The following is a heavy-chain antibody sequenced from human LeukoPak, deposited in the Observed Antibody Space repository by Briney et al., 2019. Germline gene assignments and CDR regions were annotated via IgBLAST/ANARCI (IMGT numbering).Heavy chain of an antibody. CDR1: GFTFSNVW. CDR2: IKSKADAGTI. V-gene: IGHV3-15*01. CDR3: TTDLSELDDSGYYAKYFHH. J-gene: IGHJ1*01. D-gene: IGHD3-22*01. Sequence: GGSLRLSCAASGFTFSNVWLSWVRQPPGKGLEWVGRIKSKADAGTIHYAAPVKGRCTISRDDSKDKLLLQMNSLKTKDTAVYYCTTDLSELDDSGYYAKYFHHWGQGTLVSVSS.